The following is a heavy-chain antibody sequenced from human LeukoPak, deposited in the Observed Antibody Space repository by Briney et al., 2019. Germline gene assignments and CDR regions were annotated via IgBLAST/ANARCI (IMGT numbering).Heavy chain of an antibody. CDR3: ARDWGVVDIVVVPAAMDYYMDV. V-gene: IGHV1-18*01. Sequence: ASVKVSCKASGYTFTSYGISWVRQAPGQGLEWMGWISAYNGNTNYAQKLQGRVTMTTDTSTSTAYMELRSLRSDDTAVYYCARDWGVVDIVVVPAAMDYYMDVWGKGPRSPSP. D-gene: IGHD2-2*03. CDR1: GYTFTSYG. J-gene: IGHJ6*03. CDR2: ISAYNGNT.